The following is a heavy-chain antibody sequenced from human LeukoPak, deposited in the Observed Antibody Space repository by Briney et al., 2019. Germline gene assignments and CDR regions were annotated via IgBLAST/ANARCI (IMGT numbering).Heavy chain of an antibody. D-gene: IGHD6-13*01. CDR1: GGSISSYY. V-gene: IGHV4-59*08. CDR2: IYYSGST. CDR3: ARQRGSSSRWYFDY. J-gene: IGHJ4*02. Sequence: SETLSLTCTVSGGSISSYYWSWIRQPPGKGLEWIGYIYYSGSTNYNPSLKSRVTISVDTSKNQFSLKLSSVTAADTAVYYCARQRGSSSRWYFDYWGQGTLVTVSS.